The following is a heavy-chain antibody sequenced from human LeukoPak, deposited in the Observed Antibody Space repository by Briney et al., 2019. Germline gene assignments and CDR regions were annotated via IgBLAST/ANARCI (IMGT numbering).Heavy chain of an antibody. Sequence: KPSETLSLTCTVSGGSISSHYWSWIRQPPGKGLEWIGYIYYSGSTNYNPSLKSRVTISVDTSKNQFSLKLSSVTAADTAVYYCEITYPDAFDIWGQGTMVTVSS. CDR3: EITYPDAFDI. CDR1: GGSISSHY. CDR2: IYYSGST. J-gene: IGHJ3*02. V-gene: IGHV4-59*11.